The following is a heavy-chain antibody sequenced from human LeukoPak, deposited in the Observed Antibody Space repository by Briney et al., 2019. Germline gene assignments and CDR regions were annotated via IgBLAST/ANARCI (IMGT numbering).Heavy chain of an antibody. Sequence: ASVKVSCKASGYTFTGYYMHWVRQAPGQGLEWMGWINPNSGGTNYAQKFRGRVTMTRDTSISTAYMELSRLRSDDTAVYYCAIVGAFIYYGMDVWGQGTTVTVSS. D-gene: IGHD1-26*01. CDR3: AIVGAFIYYGMDV. CDR2: INPNSGGT. CDR1: GYTFTGYY. J-gene: IGHJ6*02. V-gene: IGHV1-2*02.